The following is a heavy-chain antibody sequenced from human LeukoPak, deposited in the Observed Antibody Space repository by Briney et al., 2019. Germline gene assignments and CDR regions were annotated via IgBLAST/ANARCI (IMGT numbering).Heavy chain of an antibody. CDR3: VPADKQ. D-gene: IGHD6-13*01. CDR1: GFSFSSNW. J-gene: IGHJ4*02. Sequence: GGSLRLSCAASGFSFSSNWMHWVRQAPGRGLMWVSLITPDGSTTTYAASVKGRFTISRDNAKSTLYLQMNSLRAEDTAIYYCVPADKQWGQGTLVTVSS. V-gene: IGHV3-74*01. CDR2: ITPDGSTT.